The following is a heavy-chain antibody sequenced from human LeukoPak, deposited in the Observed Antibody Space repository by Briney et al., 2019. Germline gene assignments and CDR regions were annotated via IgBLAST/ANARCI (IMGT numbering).Heavy chain of an antibody. J-gene: IGHJ5*02. CDR1: GGSISSGCYY. Sequence: PSQTLSLPCTVSGGSISSGCYYWRWIPQPPGKXXXXIDYIYHSENTYYHPSHTSRVTISVDTSKNQFSLKLSSVTAADTAVYYCARGGGSRPSWFDPWGQGTLVTVSS. V-gene: IGHV4-31*03. CDR3: ARGGGSRPSWFDP. D-gene: IGHD3-10*01. CDR2: IYHSENT.